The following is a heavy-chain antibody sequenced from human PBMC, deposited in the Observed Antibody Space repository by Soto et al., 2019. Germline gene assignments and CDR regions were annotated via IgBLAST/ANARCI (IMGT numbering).Heavy chain of an antibody. Sequence: QVQLQESGPGLVKPSQTLSLTCTVSGGSIGSGGYYWSWIRQHPGKGLEWIGYIYYSGSTYYNPSVKSRVTMSVDTSKNQFSLKLSSVTAADTAVYYCARADCSSTSCYGGGNYFDCWGQGTLVTVSS. CDR2: IYYSGST. D-gene: IGHD2-2*01. CDR1: GGSIGSGGYY. J-gene: IGHJ4*02. CDR3: ARADCSSTSCYGGGNYFDC. V-gene: IGHV4-31*03.